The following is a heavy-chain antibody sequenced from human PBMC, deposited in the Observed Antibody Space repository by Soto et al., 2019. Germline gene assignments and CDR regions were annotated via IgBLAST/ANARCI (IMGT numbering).Heavy chain of an antibody. V-gene: IGHV4-34*01. J-gene: IGHJ5*02. Sequence: QVQLQQWGAGLLKPSETLSLTCAVYGGSFSGYYWSWIRQPPGKGLEWIGEINHSGSTNYNPSLRSRVTISVDTSKNQFSLKLSSVTAADTAVYYCARGAIVATIRLNNWFDPWGQGTLVTVSS. CDR3: ARGAIVATIRLNNWFDP. D-gene: IGHD5-12*01. CDR1: GGSFSGYY. CDR2: INHSGST.